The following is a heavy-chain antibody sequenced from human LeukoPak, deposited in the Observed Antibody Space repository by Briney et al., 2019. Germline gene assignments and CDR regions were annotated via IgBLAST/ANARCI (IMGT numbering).Heavy chain of an antibody. J-gene: IGHJ5*02. CDR2: ISRSGDYT. CDR3: ARVLVRGVISSFDP. Sequence: PGGSLRLSCAASGFSFSGYVMSWVRQAPGKGLEWVSVISRSGDYTNYADSVKGRFTISRDSAKNSLYLQMNSLRAEDTAVYYCARVLVRGVISSFDPWGQGTLVTVSS. V-gene: IGHV3-21*01. CDR1: GFSFSGYV. D-gene: IGHD3-10*01.